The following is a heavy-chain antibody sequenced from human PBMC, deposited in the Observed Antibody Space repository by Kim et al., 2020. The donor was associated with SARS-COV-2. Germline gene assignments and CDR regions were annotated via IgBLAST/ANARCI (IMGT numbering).Heavy chain of an antibody. CDR1: GFTFSSNA. CDR2: IGSDDST. J-gene: IGHJ6*02. CDR3: AKDLHYYSAMDV. Sequence: GGSLRLSCAASGFTFSSNAMCWVRQAPGKGLEWVSGIGSDDSTHYADSVKGRFTISRDNSKNTLYLQMNSLRAEDTAVYYCAKDLHYYSAMDVWGQGTTVTVSS. D-gene: IGHD3-10*01. V-gene: IGHV3-23*01.